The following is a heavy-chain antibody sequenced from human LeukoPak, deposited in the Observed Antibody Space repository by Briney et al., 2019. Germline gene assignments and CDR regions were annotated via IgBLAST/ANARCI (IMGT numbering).Heavy chain of an antibody. J-gene: IGHJ4*02. V-gene: IGHV3-33*01. CDR3: ARDRNFPAYYFDF. CDR1: GFTFRNHG. D-gene: IGHD3-10*01. Sequence: GGSLRLSCAASGFTFRNHGMHWVRQAPGKGLEWLAVIWCDGSEKYYADSVQGRFTVSRDNSKNALYLQLNSLGAEDTAVYYCARDRNFPAYYFDFWGQGALVTVSS. CDR2: IWCDGSEK.